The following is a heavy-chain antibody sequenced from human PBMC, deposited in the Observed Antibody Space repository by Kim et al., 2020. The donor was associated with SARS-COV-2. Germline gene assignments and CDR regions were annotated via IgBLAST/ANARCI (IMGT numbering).Heavy chain of an antibody. D-gene: IGHD2-21*01. CDR3: ARDHCGGDCYGMDV. Sequence: GGSLRLSCAASGFTFSSYAMHWVRQAPGKGLEWVAVISYDGSNKYYADSVKGRFTISRDNSKNTLYLQMNSLRAEDTAVYYCARDHCGGDCYGMDVWGQGTTVTVSS. V-gene: IGHV3-30*04. CDR2: ISYDGSNK. J-gene: IGHJ6*02. CDR1: GFTFSSYA.